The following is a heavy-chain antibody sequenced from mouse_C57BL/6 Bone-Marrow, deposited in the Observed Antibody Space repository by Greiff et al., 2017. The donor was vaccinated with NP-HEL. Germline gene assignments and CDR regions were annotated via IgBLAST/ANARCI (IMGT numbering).Heavy chain of an antibody. Sequence: VQLQQSGAELVRPGASVKLSCTASGFNIKDDYMHWVKQRPEQGLEWIGWIDPENGDTEYASKFQGKATITADTSSNTAYLQLSSLTSEDTAVYYCTTWDYGSSPWFAYGGQGTLVTVSA. D-gene: IGHD1-1*01. CDR2: IDPENGDT. CDR3: TTWDYGSSPWFAY. V-gene: IGHV14-4*01. CDR1: GFNIKDDY. J-gene: IGHJ3*01.